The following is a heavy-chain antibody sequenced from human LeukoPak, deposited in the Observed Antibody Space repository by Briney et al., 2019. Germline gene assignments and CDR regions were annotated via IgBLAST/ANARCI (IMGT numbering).Heavy chain of an antibody. CDR2: IYYSGST. Sequence: PSETLSLTCTVSGGSISSYYWSWIRQPPGKGLEWIGYIYYSGSTNYNPSLKSRVTMSVDTSKSQFSLNLMSVTAADTAVYYSARGSGYYYPHFDYWGQGTLVAVSS. CDR1: GGSISSYY. V-gene: IGHV4-59*12. D-gene: IGHD3-22*01. J-gene: IGHJ4*02. CDR3: ARGSGYYYPHFDY.